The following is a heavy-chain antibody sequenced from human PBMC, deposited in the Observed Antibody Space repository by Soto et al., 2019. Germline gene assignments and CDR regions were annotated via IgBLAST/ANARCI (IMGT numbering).Heavy chain of an antibody. Sequence: GGSLRLSCAASGFTFSGSAMHWVRQASGKGLEWVGRIRSKANSYATAYAASVKGRFTISRDDSKNTAYLQMNSLKTEDTAVYYCTRVFGSSWNQAFFDYWGQGTLVTVSS. D-gene: IGHD6-13*01. V-gene: IGHV3-73*01. CDR3: TRVFGSSWNQAFFDY. CDR1: GFTFSGSA. J-gene: IGHJ4*02. CDR2: IRSKANSYAT.